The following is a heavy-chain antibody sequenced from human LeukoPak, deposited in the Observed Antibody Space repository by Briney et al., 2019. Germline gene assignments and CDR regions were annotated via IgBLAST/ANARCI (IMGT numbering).Heavy chain of an antibody. CDR2: INPSGGST. D-gene: IGHD4-11*01. Sequence: ASVKVSCKASGYTSTSYYMHWVRQAPGQGLEWMGIINPSGGSTSYAQKFQGRVTMTRDTSTSTVYMELSSLRSEDTAVYYCARPTTVTTGFDYWGQGTLVTVSS. J-gene: IGHJ4*02. CDR1: GYTSTSYY. CDR3: ARPTTVTTGFDY. V-gene: IGHV1-46*01.